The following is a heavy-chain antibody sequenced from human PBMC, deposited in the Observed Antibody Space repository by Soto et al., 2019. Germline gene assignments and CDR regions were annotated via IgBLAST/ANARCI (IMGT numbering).Heavy chain of an antibody. CDR1: GFAFSSYS. J-gene: IGHJ4*02. V-gene: IGHV3-21*01. CDR3: ARDIVATTLDY. D-gene: IGHD5-12*01. CDR2: ISSSSSYI. Sequence: GGSLRLSCAASGFAFSSYSMNWVRQAPGKGLEWVSSISSSSSYIYYADSVKGRFTISRDNAKNSLYLQMNSLRAEDTAVYYCARDIVATTLDYWGQGTLVTVSS.